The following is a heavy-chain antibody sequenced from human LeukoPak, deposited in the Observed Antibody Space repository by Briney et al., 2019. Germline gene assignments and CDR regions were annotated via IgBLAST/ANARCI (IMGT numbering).Heavy chain of an antibody. CDR2: ISSSSSFI. Sequence: PGGSLRLSCAASGFTFSSYSMNWVRQAPGKGLEWVSSISSSSSFIYYADSVKGRFTISRDNAKNSLYLQMNSLRAEDTAVYYCARDRGTGDSSSKDFDYWGQGTLVTVSS. D-gene: IGHD6-6*01. CDR1: GFTFSSYS. CDR3: ARDRGTGDSSSKDFDY. J-gene: IGHJ4*02. V-gene: IGHV3-21*01.